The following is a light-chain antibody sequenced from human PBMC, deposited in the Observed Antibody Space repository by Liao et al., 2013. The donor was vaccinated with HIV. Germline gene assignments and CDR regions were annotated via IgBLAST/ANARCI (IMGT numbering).Light chain of an antibody. J-gene: IGLJ1*01. CDR1: NIGRKS. V-gene: IGLV3-21*01. CDR2: RDT. CDR3: QAWDSSSGYV. Sequence: SYELTQPPSVSVAPGKTARVSCGGSNIGRKSVHWYQHKPGQAPVVVIYRDTDRPSGIPERFSGSNSGNMATLTISRVEAGDEADYYCQAWDSSSGYVFGPGTKVAVL.